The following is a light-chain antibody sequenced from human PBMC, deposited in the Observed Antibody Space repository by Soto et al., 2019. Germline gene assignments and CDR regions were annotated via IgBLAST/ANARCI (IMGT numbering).Light chain of an antibody. Sequence: AIQMTPSPSSLSASLGDRVTIPCRASQDIRNDLAWYQQKPGQAPHLLIFAAFNLQSGVPSRFSGGGSGTHFTLTISSLQPDDFATYYCLQYYNFSWTFGQGTKVDIK. CDR1: QDIRND. CDR2: AAF. CDR3: LQYYNFSWT. V-gene: IGKV1-6*01. J-gene: IGKJ1*01.